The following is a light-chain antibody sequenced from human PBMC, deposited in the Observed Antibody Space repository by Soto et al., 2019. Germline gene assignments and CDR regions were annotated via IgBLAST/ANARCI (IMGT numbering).Light chain of an antibody. J-gene: IGKJ2*01. CDR1: QSVSSSY. CDR2: GAS. V-gene: IGKV3-20*01. CDR3: QQYGSSSYA. Sequence: EIVLTQSPGTLSLSPGERATLSGRASQSVSSSYLAWYQQKPGQAPRLLIYGASSRPTGIPDRFSGSGSGTDFTLTISRLEPEDFAVYYCQQYGSSSYAFGQGTKLEIK.